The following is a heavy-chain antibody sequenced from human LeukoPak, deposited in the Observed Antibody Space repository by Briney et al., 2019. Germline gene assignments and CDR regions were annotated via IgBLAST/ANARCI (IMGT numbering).Heavy chain of an antibody. Sequence: SETLSLTCTVSGGSISSYYWSWIRQPPGKGLEWIGYIYYSGSTNYNPSLKSRVTISVDTSKNQSSLKLSSVTAADTAVYYCARGRYCSGGSCLGGKWFDPWGQGTLVTVSS. CDR2: IYYSGST. V-gene: IGHV4-59*12. D-gene: IGHD2-15*01. J-gene: IGHJ5*02. CDR1: GGSISSYY. CDR3: ARGRYCSGGSCLGGKWFDP.